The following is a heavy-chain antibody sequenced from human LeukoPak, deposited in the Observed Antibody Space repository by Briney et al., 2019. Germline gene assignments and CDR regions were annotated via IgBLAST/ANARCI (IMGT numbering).Heavy chain of an antibody. J-gene: IGHJ6*02. CDR3: ARVMHYYDSRGDGDYGMDV. CDR1: GYTFTGYY. V-gene: IGHV1-2*02. Sequence: ASVKVSCKASGYTFTGYYMHWVRQAPGQGLEWMGWINPNSGGTNYAQKFQGRVTMTRDTSISTAYMELSRLRSDDTAVYYCARVMHYYDSRGDGDYGMDVWGQGTTVTVSS. D-gene: IGHD3-22*01. CDR2: INPNSGGT.